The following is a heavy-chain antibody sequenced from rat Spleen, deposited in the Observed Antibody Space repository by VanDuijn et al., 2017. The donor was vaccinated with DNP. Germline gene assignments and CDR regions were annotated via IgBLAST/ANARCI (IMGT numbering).Heavy chain of an antibody. V-gene: IGHV5S11*01. CDR2: ITSSGGTT. CDR1: GFTFSNSD. Sequence: EVQLVESGGGLVQPGRSLKLSCAASGFTFSNSDVAWVRQAPTRGLEWVASITSSGGTTYYPGSVKGRFTISRDNAKNILYLQMDSLRSEETATYYCARLELGSGAMDAWGQGTSVTVSS. CDR3: ARLELGSGAMDA. D-gene: IGHD5-1*01. J-gene: IGHJ4*01.